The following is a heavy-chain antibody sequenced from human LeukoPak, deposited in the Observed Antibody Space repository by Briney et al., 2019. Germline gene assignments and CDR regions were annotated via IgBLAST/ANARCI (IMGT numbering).Heavy chain of an antibody. CDR3: ARVGDILTGHPYYFDY. Sequence: ASVKVSCKASGYTFTGYYMHWVRQAPGQGLEWMGWINPNSGGTNYAQKFQGRVTMTRDTSISTAYMELSRLRSDDTAVYYCARVGDILTGHPYYFDYWGQGTLVTVSS. CDR2: INPNSGGT. J-gene: IGHJ4*02. D-gene: IGHD3-9*01. CDR1: GYTFTGYY. V-gene: IGHV1-2*02.